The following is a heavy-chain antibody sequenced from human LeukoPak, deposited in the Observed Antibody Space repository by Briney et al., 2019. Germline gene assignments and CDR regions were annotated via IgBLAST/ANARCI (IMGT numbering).Heavy chain of an antibody. J-gene: IGHJ4*02. D-gene: IGHD3-22*01. CDR3: AKANYYDSSGYPGALDY. Sequence: SGGSLRLSCRASGFSVGDYAMSWVRQAPGKGLEWVSAISGSGGSTYYADSVKGRFTISRDNSKNTLYLQMNSLRAEDTAVYYCAKANYYDSSGYPGALDYWGQGTLVTVSS. CDR2: ISGSGGST. CDR1: GFSVGDYA. V-gene: IGHV3-23*01.